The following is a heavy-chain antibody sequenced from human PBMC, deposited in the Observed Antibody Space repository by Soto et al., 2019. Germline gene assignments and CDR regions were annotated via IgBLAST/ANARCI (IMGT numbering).Heavy chain of an antibody. Sequence: GASVKVSCKASGYTFTGYYMHWVRQAPGQGLEWMGWINPNSGGTNYAQKFQGRVTMTRDTSISTAYMELSRLRSDDTAVYYCAREGYYYGSGSYMYWGQGTLVTVSS. CDR2: INPNSGGT. D-gene: IGHD3-10*01. CDR3: AREGYYYGSGSYMY. V-gene: IGHV1-2*02. CDR1: GYTFTGYY. J-gene: IGHJ4*02.